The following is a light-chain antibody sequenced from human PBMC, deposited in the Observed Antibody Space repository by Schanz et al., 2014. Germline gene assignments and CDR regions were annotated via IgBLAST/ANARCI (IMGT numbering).Light chain of an antibody. Sequence: QSALTQPRSVSGSPGQSVAISCTGTSSDFGGYNFVSWYQQHPGKAPKLIIYDVSNRPSGVSNRFSGSKSGNTASLTISGLQAEDEADYYCSSYTSSSTPWVFGGGTKLTVL. J-gene: IGLJ3*02. CDR1: SSDFGGYNF. V-gene: IGLV2-14*01. CDR3: SSYTSSSTPWV. CDR2: DVS.